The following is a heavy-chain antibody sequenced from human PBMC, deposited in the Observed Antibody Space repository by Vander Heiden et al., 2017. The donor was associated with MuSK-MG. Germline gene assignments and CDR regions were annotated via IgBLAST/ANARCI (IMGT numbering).Heavy chain of an antibody. CDR1: GFTSRSYG. V-gene: IGHV3-33*01. CDR2: IWYDGSQK. J-gene: IGHJ4*02. CDR3: ARDPDAGFDL. Sequence: QVQLVASGGGVVQPGRSLRLPCAASGFTSRSYGMPWVRQAPGQGLEWVAIIWYDGSQKYYADSVKGRFTISRDNSKNTLYLQMDSLRAEDTAAYYCARDPDAGFDLWGQGTLVTVSS.